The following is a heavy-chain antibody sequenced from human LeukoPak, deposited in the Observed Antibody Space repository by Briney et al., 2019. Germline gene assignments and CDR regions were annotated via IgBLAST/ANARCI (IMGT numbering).Heavy chain of an antibody. Sequence: PSETLSLTCTVSGGSISSSNYYWGWIRQPPGKGLEWIGSIYYSGSTYYNPSLKSRVTISLDTSKNQFSLKLSSVTAADTALYYCARVIDVAAAGYFDSWGQGTQVTVSS. V-gene: IGHV4-39*07. D-gene: IGHD6-13*01. CDR2: IYYSGST. CDR1: GGSISSSNYY. J-gene: IGHJ4*02. CDR3: ARVIDVAAAGYFDS.